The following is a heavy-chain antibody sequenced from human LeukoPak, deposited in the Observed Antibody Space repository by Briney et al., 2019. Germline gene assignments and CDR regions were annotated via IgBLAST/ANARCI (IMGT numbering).Heavy chain of an antibody. CDR3: ARDQHSSSWYWGWAFDI. V-gene: IGHV4-4*07. CDR1: GGSISSYY. J-gene: IGHJ3*02. CDR2: IYTSGST. D-gene: IGHD6-13*01. Sequence: SETLSLTCTVSGGSISSYYWSWLRQPAGKGLEWLGRIYTSGSTNYNPSLKSRVTMSVDTSKNQFSLKLSSVTAADTAVYYCARDQHSSSWYWGWAFDIWGQGTMVTVSS.